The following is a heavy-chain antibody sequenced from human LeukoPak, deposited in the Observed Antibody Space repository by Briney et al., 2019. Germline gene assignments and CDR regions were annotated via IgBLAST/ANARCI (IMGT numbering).Heavy chain of an antibody. CDR1: GFTFSSYA. CDR3: AKTRYYYGSGSAFDY. V-gene: IGHV3-23*01. D-gene: IGHD3-10*01. CDR2: ISGSGGST. Sequence: GGSLRLSCAASGFTFSSYAMSWVRQAPGKGLEWVSAISGSGGSTYYADSVKGRFTISTDNSKNTLYLQMNSLRAEDTAVYYCAKTRYYYGSGSAFDYWGQGTLVTVSS. J-gene: IGHJ4*02.